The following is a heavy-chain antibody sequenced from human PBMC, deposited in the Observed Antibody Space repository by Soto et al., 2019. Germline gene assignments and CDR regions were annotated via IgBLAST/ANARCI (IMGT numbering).Heavy chain of an antibody. V-gene: IGHV3-23*01. Sequence: GGSLRLSCSAAGFIFSSYALSWVRQAPGKGLGWVSAISGIGGSTYYADSVAGRFTISRDNSKNTLYLQMHSLRAEDTAVYYCAKDGNTVIPYFDKLGPGTLVAVSS. J-gene: IGHJ4*02. CDR1: GFIFSSYA. CDR2: ISGIGGST. CDR3: AKDGNTVIPYFDK. D-gene: IGHD4-17*01.